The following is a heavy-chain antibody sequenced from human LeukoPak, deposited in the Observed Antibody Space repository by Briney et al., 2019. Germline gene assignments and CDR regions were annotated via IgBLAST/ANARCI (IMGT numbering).Heavy chain of an antibody. CDR2: ISSSSSYI. CDR3: ARDRHHRFGELFP. D-gene: IGHD3-10*01. Sequence: GGSLRLSCAASGFTFSSYSMNWVRQAPGKGLEWVSSISSSSSYIYHADSVKGGFTISRDNAKNSLYLQMNSLRAEDTAVYYCARDRHHRFGELFPWGQGTRVTVSS. J-gene: IGHJ4*02. CDR1: GFTFSSYS. V-gene: IGHV3-21*01.